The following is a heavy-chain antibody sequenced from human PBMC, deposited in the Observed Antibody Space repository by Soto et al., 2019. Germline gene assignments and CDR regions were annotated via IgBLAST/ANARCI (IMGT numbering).Heavy chain of an antibody. CDR3: ARVKDYDFWSGSLYYYGMDV. V-gene: IGHV3-11*01. D-gene: IGHD3-3*01. J-gene: IGHJ6*02. Sequence: GSLRLSCAASGFTFSDYYMSWIRQAPGKGLEWVSYISSSGSTIYYADSVKGRFTISRDNAKNSLYLQMNSLRAEDTAVYYCARVKDYDFWSGSLYYYGMDVWGQGXTVTVSS. CDR1: GFTFSDYY. CDR2: ISSSGSTI.